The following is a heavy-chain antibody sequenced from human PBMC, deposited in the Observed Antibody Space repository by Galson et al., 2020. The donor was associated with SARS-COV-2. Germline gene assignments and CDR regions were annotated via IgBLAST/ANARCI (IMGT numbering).Heavy chain of an antibody. D-gene: IGHD2-21*02. CDR1: GGSFSGYY. Sequence: SETLSLTCAVYGGSFSGYYWSWIRQPPGKGLEWIGEINSSGSTNYNPSLKSRVPISVDTSKNHFSLKLSSVTAADTAVYYCAREENFFLVVTVTRMCYFDYWGRGTLATVSS. J-gene: IGHJ4*02. CDR3: AREENFFLVVTVTRMCYFDY. CDR2: INSSGST. V-gene: IGHV4-34*01.